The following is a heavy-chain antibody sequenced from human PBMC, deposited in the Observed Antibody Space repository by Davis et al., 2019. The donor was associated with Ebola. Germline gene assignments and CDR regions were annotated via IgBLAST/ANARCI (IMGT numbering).Heavy chain of an antibody. CDR2: ISSRGTNI. CDR1: GFTFTSSA. D-gene: IGHD1-1*01. J-gene: IGHJ4*02. Sequence: GGSLRLSCAASGFTFTSSAMDWVRQAPGKGLEWVSYISSRGTNIYYADSVKGRFTISRDIAKNSLYLQMNSLRDEDTAVYYCARGSENWNYVDYWGQGTLVTVSS. CDR3: ARGSENWNYVDY. V-gene: IGHV3-48*02.